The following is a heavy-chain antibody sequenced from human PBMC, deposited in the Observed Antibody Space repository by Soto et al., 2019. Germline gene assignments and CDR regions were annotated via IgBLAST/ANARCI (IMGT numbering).Heavy chain of an antibody. CDR3: ASSYGSGYRAFDY. CDR1: GDAFTFYS. J-gene: IGHJ4*02. V-gene: IGHV1-69*02. Sequence: QVQLVQSGAEVKKPGSAVRVSCKASGDAFTFYSINWGRQAPGLGLEWMGRINPILSMSNYAQRFQGRVKMTADKSTSTAYMELSSLRSEDTAMYYCASSYGSGYRAFDYWGQGALVTVSS. CDR2: INPILSMS. D-gene: IGHD3-10*01.